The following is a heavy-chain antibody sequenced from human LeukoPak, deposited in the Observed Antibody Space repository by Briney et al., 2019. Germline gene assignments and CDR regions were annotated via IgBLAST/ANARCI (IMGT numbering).Heavy chain of an antibody. CDR1: GFTFSSYG. D-gene: IGHD3-10*01. Sequence: GGSLRLSCAASGFTFSSYGMHWVRQAPGKGLEWVAFIRYDGSNKYYADSVKGRFTISRDNSKNTLYLQMNSLRAEDTAVYYCAKDPTLYYYSSGSHTDYWGQGTLVTVSS. J-gene: IGHJ4*02. V-gene: IGHV3-30*02. CDR2: IRYDGSNK. CDR3: AKDPTLYYYSSGSHTDY.